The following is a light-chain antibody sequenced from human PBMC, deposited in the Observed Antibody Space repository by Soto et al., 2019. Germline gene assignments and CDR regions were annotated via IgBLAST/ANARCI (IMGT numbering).Light chain of an antibody. CDR3: QQSYSAPLT. CDR1: QGINRW. Sequence: DIQMTQSPSSVSASVGDRVIITCRASQGINRWLAWYQQKPGKAPRLLISAASRLQSGVPARFSGSGSGTEFTLTISSLQPEDFATYYCQQSYSAPLTFGGGTKVEIK. J-gene: IGKJ4*01. V-gene: IGKV1-12*01. CDR2: AAS.